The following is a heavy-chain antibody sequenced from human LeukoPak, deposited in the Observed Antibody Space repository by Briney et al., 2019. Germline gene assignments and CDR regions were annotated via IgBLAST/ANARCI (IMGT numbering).Heavy chain of an antibody. D-gene: IGHD3-3*01. CDR3: TTGTYDFWSGYYFDY. CDR2: IKNKTDGGTT. Sequence: GGSLRLSCAASGFTFSNAWMSWVRQAPGKGLEWVGRIKNKTDGGTTDYAAPVKGRFTISRDDSKNTLYLQMNSLKTEDTAVYYCTTGTYDFWSGYYFDYWGQGTLVTVSS. V-gene: IGHV3-15*01. J-gene: IGHJ4*02. CDR1: GFTFSNAW.